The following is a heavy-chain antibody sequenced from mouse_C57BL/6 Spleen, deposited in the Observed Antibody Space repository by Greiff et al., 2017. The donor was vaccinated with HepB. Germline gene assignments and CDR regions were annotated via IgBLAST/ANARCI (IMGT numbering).Heavy chain of an antibody. V-gene: IGHV1-76*01. CDR1: GYTFTDYY. CDR2: IYPGSGNT. D-gene: IGHD1-2*01. Sequence: QVQLKESGAELVRPGASVKLSCKASGYTFTDYYINWVKQRPGQGLEWIARIYPGSGNTYYNEKFKGKATLTAEKSSSTAYMQLSSLTSEDSAVYFCARSTTAYFDYWGQGTTLTVSS. CDR3: ARSTTAYFDY. J-gene: IGHJ2*01.